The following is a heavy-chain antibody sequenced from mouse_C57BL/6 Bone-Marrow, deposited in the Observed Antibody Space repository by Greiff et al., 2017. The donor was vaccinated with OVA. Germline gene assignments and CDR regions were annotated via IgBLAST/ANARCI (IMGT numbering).Heavy chain of an antibody. D-gene: IGHD1-1*01. CDR3: ARLQVITAGWEAMDY. V-gene: IGHV5-17*01. CDR1: GFTFSDYG. J-gene: IGHJ4*01. Sequence: EVKLVESGGGLVKPGGSLKLSCAASGFTFSDYGMHWVRQAPEKGLEWVAYISSGSSTIYYADTVKGRFTSSIYNAKNTLVLQMTSLRSEDTAMYYCARLQVITAGWEAMDYWGQGTSVTVSS. CDR2: ISSGSSTI.